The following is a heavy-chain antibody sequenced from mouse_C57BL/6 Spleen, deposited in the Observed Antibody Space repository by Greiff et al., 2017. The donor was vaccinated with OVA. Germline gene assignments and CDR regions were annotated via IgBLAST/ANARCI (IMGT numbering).Heavy chain of an antibody. J-gene: IGHJ1*03. CDR3: ARIEDGYYDWYFDV. V-gene: IGHV8-12*01. CDR1: GFSLSTSGMG. CDR2: IYWDDDK. D-gene: IGHD2-3*01. Sequence: QVTLKVCGPGILQSSQTLSLTCSFSGFSLSTSGMGVSWIRQPSGKGLEWLAHIYWDDDKRYNPSLKSRLTISKDTSRNQVFLKITSVDTADTATYYCARIEDGYYDWYFDVWGTGTTVTVSS.